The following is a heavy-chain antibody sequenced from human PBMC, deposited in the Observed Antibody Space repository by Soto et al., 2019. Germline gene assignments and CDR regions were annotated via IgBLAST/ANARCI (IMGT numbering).Heavy chain of an antibody. CDR2: IYPGDSDT. J-gene: IGHJ6*02. Sequence: GESLKISCKGSGYSFTSYWIGWVRQMPGKGLEWMGIIYPGDSDTRYSPSFQGQVTISADKSISTAYPQWSSLKASDTAMYYCARQYCSSTSCYTAYYYYGMDVWGQGTTVTVSS. CDR3: ARQYCSSTSCYTAYYYYGMDV. CDR1: GYSFTSYW. V-gene: IGHV5-51*01. D-gene: IGHD2-2*02.